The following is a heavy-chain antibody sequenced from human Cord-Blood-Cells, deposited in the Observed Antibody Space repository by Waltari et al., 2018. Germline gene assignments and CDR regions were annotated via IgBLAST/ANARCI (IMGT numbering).Heavy chain of an antibody. CDR2: INHSGRT. D-gene: IGHD1-26*01. CDR1: GGSFSGYY. CDR3: AREPVRMGDY. J-gene: IGHJ4*02. V-gene: IGHV4-34*01. Sequence: QVQLQQWGAGLLKPSETLSLTCAVYGGSFSGYYWSWIRQPPGKGLEWIGEINHSGRTNYNPSLKSRVTISVDTSKNQFSLKLSSVTAADTAVYYCAREPVRMGDYWGQGTLVTVSS.